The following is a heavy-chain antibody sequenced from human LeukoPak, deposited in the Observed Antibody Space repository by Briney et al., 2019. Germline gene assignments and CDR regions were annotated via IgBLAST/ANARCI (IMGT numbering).Heavy chain of an antibody. CDR2: IYYSGST. V-gene: IGHV4-59*01. CDR3: ARASVEGYCSGGSCHTRAIDY. Sequence: PSETLSLTCTVSGGSISSYYWSWIRQPPGKGLEWIGYIYYSGSTNYNPSLKSRVTISVDTSKNQLSLKLSSVAAADTAVYYCARASVEGYCSGGSCHTRAIDYWGQGTLVTVSS. CDR1: GGSISSYY. J-gene: IGHJ4*02. D-gene: IGHD2-15*01.